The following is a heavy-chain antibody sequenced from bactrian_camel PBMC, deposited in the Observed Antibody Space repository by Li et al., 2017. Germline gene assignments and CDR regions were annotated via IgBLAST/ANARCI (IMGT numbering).Heavy chain of an antibody. CDR2: ITSLPSLFRAA. Sequence: HVQLVESGGGLVQPGGSLRLSCAASGYIAFSVCMAWFRQAPGKEVEWVAGITSLPSLFRAASYADSVKGRFTISRDNANNTLYLQMNSLKIEDTAVYYCAAGPSYYSDYDATPRHWGQGTQVTVS. D-gene: IGHD4*01. CDR3: AAGPSYYSDYDATPRH. J-gene: IGHJ4*01. CDR1: GYIAFSVC. V-gene: IGHV3S6*01.